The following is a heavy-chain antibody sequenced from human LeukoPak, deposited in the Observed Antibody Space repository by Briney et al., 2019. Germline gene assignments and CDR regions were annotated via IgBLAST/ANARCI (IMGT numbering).Heavy chain of an antibody. CDR3: ARARASGYYGMDV. CDR1: GGSISSGGYS. D-gene: IGHD3-10*01. Sequence: PSETLSLTCAVSGGSISSGGYSWSWIRQPPGKGLEWIGYIYHSGSTYYNPSLKSRVTISVDRSKNQFSLKLSSVTAADTAVYYCARARASGYYGMDVWGQGTTVTVSS. CDR2: IYHSGST. J-gene: IGHJ6*02. V-gene: IGHV4-30-2*01.